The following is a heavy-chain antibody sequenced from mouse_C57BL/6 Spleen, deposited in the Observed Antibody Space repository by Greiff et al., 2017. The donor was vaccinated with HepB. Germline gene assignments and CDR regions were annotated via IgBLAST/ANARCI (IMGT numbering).Heavy chain of an antibody. D-gene: IGHD4-1*01. V-gene: IGHV2-2*01. CDR2: IWSGGST. Sequence: QVQLQQSGPGLVQPSQSLSITCTVSGFSLTSYGVHWVRQSPGKGLEWLGVIWSGGSTDYNAAFISRLSISKDNSKSQVFFKMNSLQADDTAIYYCARNSWEAWFAYWGQGTLVTVSA. CDR1: GFSLTSYG. J-gene: IGHJ3*01. CDR3: ARNSWEAWFAY.